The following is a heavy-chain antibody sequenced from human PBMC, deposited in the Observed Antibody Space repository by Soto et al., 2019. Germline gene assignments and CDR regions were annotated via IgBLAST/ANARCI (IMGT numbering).Heavy chain of an antibody. D-gene: IGHD4-17*01. CDR1: GGSISSSSYY. J-gene: IGHJ4*02. CDR2: IYYSGST. V-gene: IGHV4-39*01. CDR3: ARHPPLRYYFDY. Sequence: PSETLSLTCTFSGGSISSSSYYLGWIRQPPGKGLEWIGSIYYSGSTYYNPSLKSRVTISVDTSKNQFSLKLSSVTAADTAVYYCARHPPLRYYFDYWGQGTLVTVSS.